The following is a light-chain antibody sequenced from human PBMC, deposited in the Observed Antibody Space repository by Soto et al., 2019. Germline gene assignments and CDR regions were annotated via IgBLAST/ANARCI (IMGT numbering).Light chain of an antibody. CDR1: RSISSW. CDR3: QQYNSYSGT. V-gene: IGKV1-5*03. CDR2: KAS. Sequence: DIQMTQSPSTLSASVGDRVTITCRASRSISSWLAWYQQKPGKAPKLLNYKASSLESGVPSRFSGSGSGTEFTLTISSLQPDDFATYYCQQYNSYSGTFGQGTKVEIK. J-gene: IGKJ1*01.